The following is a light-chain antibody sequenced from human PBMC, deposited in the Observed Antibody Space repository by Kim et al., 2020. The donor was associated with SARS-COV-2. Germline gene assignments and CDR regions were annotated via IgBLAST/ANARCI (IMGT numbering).Light chain of an antibody. V-gene: IGKV3-15*01. Sequence: SVSPGQRATHSCRASQSVGTSLAWYQQKPGQAPRLLIYGASTRAGGIPARFSGSGSGTEFTLSISSLQSEDFAVYYCQKYDTWPPNFGPGTRVEIK. CDR1: QSVGTS. J-gene: IGKJ3*01. CDR2: GAS. CDR3: QKYDTWPPN.